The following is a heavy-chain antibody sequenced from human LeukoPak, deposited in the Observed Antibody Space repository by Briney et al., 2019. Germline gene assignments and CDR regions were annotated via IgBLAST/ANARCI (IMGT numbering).Heavy chain of an antibody. Sequence: ASVKVSCMASGYTFTSYDINWVRQATGQGLEWMGWMNPNSGNTGYAQKFQGRVTMTRNTSISTAYMELSSLRSEDTAVYYCARGVPLRYFDWLLFTPGSDDAFDIWGQGTMVTVSS. D-gene: IGHD3-9*01. CDR2: MNPNSGNT. V-gene: IGHV1-8*01. J-gene: IGHJ3*02. CDR3: ARGVPLRYFDWLLFTPGSDDAFDI. CDR1: GYTFTSYD.